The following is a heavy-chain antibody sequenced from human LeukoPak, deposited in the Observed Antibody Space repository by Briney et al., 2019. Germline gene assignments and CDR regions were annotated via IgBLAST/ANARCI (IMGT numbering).Heavy chain of an antibody. Sequence: ASVKVSCKASGYTFTSYAMHWVRQAPGQRLEWMGWINAGNGNTKYSQKFQGRVTITRDTSASTAYMELSSLRSEDTAVYYCARDQGPNGYYLDYWGQGTLVTVSS. CDR3: ARDQGPNGYYLDY. V-gene: IGHV1-3*01. J-gene: IGHJ4*02. D-gene: IGHD3-22*01. CDR2: INAGNGNT. CDR1: GYTFTSYA.